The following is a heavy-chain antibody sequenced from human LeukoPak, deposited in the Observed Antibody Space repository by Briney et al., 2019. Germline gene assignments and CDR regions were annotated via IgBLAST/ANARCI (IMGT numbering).Heavy chain of an antibody. CDR3: ARSHSVWTSFDY. CDR2: IYYSGST. J-gene: IGHJ4*02. CDR1: GGSISSYY. V-gene: IGHV4-59*01. D-gene: IGHD3/OR15-3a*01. Sequence: PSETLSLTCTVSGGSISSYYWSWIRQPPGKGLEWIGYIYYSGSTNYNPSLKSRVTISIDTSKNQFSLKLSSVTAADTAVYYCARSHSVWTSFDYWGQGTLVTVSS.